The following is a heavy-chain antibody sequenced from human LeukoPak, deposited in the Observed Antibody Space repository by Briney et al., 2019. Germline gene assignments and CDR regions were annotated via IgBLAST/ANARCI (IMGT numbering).Heavy chain of an antibody. V-gene: IGHV1-69*01. CDR3: ARADSSGYYYSY. CDR1: GGTFSSYA. Sequence: SVKVSCKASGGTFSSYAISWVRQAPGQGLEWMGGIIPIFGTANYAQKFQGRVTITADESTSTAYMELSSLRSENTAVYYCARADSSGYYYSYWGQGTLVTVSS. D-gene: IGHD3-22*01. J-gene: IGHJ4*02. CDR2: IIPIFGTA.